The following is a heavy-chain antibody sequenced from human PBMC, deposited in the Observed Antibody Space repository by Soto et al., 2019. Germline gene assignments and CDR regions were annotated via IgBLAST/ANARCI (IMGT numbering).Heavy chain of an antibody. CDR2: IIPIFGTA. CDR3: ARDLDKGGGWPFDY. Sequence: SVKVSCKASGGTFSSYAISWVRQAPGQGLEWMGGIIPIFGTANYAQKFQGRVTITADESTSTAYMELSSLRSEDTAVYYCARDLDKGGGWPFDYWGQGTLVTVSS. J-gene: IGHJ4*02. V-gene: IGHV1-69*13. CDR1: GGTFSSYA. D-gene: IGHD6-19*01.